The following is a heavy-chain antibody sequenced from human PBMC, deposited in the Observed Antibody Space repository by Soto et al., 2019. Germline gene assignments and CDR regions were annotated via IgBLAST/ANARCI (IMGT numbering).Heavy chain of an antibody. CDR1: GGTFSSYA. J-gene: IGHJ4*02. CDR2: IIPIFGTA. Sequence: QVQLVQSGAEVKKPGSSVKVSCKASGGTFSSYAISWVRQAPGQGLEWMGGIIPIFGTANYAQKFQGRVTITADESTSTAYMELSSLRSEDTAVYYCARDKHRRAAAGHPEFDNWGQGTLVTVSS. D-gene: IGHD6-13*01. V-gene: IGHV1-69*12. CDR3: ARDKHRRAAAGHPEFDN.